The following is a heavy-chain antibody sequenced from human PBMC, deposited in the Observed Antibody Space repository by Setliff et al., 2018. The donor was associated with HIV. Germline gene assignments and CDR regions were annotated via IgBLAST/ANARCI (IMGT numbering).Heavy chain of an antibody. CDR2: IHASGKT. V-gene: IGHV4-4*09. Sequence: SETLSLTCTVSGDTDFYWNWIRQPPGKGLEWIGYIHASGKTNYNPSLESRVSMSVDTSKNQFSLKLNSVTAADTAVYYCARAVHYDILTGYYLEGYFDYWGQGTLVTVSS. D-gene: IGHD3-9*01. CDR3: ARAVHYDILTGYYLEGYFDY. J-gene: IGHJ4*02. CDR1: GDTDFY.